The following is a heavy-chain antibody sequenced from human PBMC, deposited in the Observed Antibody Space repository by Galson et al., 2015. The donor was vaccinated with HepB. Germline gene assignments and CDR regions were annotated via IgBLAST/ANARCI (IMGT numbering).Heavy chain of an antibody. D-gene: IGHD5-24*01. CDR2: IYGSDSDT. V-gene: IGHV5-51*01. Sequence: QSGAEVKKPGESLTISCKGSGFTFSSYWIGWVRQMPGKGLEWMGIIYGSDSDTRYSPSFRGQVTISADKSISTAYLQWNSLKASDSAMYYCARRLDGYSWFDPWGQGTLVTVSS. J-gene: IGHJ5*02. CDR1: GFTFSSYW. CDR3: ARRLDGYSWFDP.